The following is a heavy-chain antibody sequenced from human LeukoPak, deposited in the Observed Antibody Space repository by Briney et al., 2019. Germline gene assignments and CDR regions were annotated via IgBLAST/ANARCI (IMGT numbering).Heavy chain of an antibody. CDR3: ARGDYYDSSGYSPSEDY. V-gene: IGHV1-2*02. Sequence: GASVKVSCKASGYTFTGYYMHWVRQAPGQGLEWMGWINPNSGGTNYAQKFQGRVTMTRDTSISTAYMELSRLRSDDTAVYYCARGDYYDSSGYSPSEDYWGQGTLVTVSS. CDR2: INPNSGGT. CDR1: GYTFTGYY. J-gene: IGHJ4*02. D-gene: IGHD3-22*01.